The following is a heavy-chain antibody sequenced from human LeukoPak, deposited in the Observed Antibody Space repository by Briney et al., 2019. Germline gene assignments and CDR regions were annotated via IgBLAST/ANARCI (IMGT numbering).Heavy chain of an antibody. V-gene: IGHV3-23*01. CDR3: AKDSGGTYCYYYYSMDV. J-gene: IGHJ6*03. CDR1: GLTFNTNS. D-gene: IGHD1-26*01. Sequence: GPSLRPSCAAAGLTFNTNSMGSASHPRGEWRGLVSSIIVSGTTIYYADSVKGRFTNSRDNSKNTLYLQINSLRAGDTAVYYCAKDSGGTYCYYYYSMDVWGKGTTVTVSS. CDR2: IIVSGTTI.